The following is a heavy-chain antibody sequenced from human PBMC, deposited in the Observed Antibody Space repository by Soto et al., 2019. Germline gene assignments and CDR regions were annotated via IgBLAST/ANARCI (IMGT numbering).Heavy chain of an antibody. V-gene: IGHV6-1*01. Sequence: PSQTLSLTCAISGDSVSSNTAAWNWIRSSPSRGLEWLGRTYYRSNWRHDYAVSVKSRITVNPDTSKNHFSLQLNSVTPDDTAVYYCASGVARSGFDLWGQGTLVTVSS. CDR1: GDSVSSNTAA. D-gene: IGHD6-19*01. CDR3: ASGVARSGFDL. J-gene: IGHJ4*02. CDR2: TYYRSNWRH.